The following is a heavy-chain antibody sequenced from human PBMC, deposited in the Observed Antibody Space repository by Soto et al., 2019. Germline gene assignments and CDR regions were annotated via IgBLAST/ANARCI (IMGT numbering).Heavy chain of an antibody. CDR1: GDSISSADYY. J-gene: IGHJ6*02. CDR3: ARDLWVEPELYYYGMDV. Sequence: SETLSLTCTVSGDSISSADYYWSWIRQTPGKGLEWIGHIFYRGTTYYNPSLKSRLTISVDTSKNHFSLRLTSVTAADTAVYYCARDLWVEPELYYYGMDVWGQGTTVTVSS. CDR2: IFYRGTT. V-gene: IGHV4-30-4*01. D-gene: IGHD1-1*01.